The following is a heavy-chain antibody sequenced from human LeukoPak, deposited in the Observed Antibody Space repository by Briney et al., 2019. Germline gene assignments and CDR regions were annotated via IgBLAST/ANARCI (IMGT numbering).Heavy chain of an antibody. Sequence: PGGSLILSCAASGFTFSTYAMSWVRQAPGKGLDWVSTISASGATYYADSVKGRLPISRDNSKSTLFLQMNSLRAEDTAVYYCAKDVYNDYGGLVHWGQGALVTVSS. CDR3: AKDVYNDYGGLVH. J-gene: IGHJ4*02. D-gene: IGHD4-23*01. V-gene: IGHV3-23*01. CDR1: GFTFSTYA. CDR2: ISASGAT.